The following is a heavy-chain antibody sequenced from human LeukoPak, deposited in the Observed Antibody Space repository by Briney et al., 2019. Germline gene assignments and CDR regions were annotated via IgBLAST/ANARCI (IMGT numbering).Heavy chain of an antibody. D-gene: IGHD2-2*02. CDR2: IYYSGST. CDR1: GYSISSSNW. V-gene: IGHV4-28*01. CDR3: ARWRPVPAAILAYAFDI. Sequence: PSDTLSLTCAVSGYSISSSNWWGWIRQPPGKGLEWIRYIYYSGSTYYNPSLKSRVTMSVDTSKNQFSLKLSSVTAVDTAVYYCARWRPVPAAILAYAFDIWGQGTMVTVAS. J-gene: IGHJ3*02.